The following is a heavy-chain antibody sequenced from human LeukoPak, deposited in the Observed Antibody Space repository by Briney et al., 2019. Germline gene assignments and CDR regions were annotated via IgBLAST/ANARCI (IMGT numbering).Heavy chain of an antibody. CDR3: AKSHHVTAIDY. CDR2: ISGSGGST. J-gene: IGHJ4*02. Sequence: GGSLRLSCAASGFTFSSYWMHWVRHAPGKGLEWVSAISGSGGSTYYAGSVKGRFTISRDNSKNTLYLQMNSLRADDTAVYYCAKSHHVTAIDYWGQGTLVTVSS. V-gene: IGHV3-23*01. CDR1: GFTFSSYW. D-gene: IGHD2-21*02.